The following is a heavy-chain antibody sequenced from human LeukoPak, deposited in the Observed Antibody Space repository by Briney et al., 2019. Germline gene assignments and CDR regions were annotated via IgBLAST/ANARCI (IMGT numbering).Heavy chain of an antibody. D-gene: IGHD2-2*01. J-gene: IGHJ4*02. Sequence: PGGSLRLSCTASGFTFSDYWMTWVRQAPGKGLEWVANIKQDGSAKYYVDSVKGRFTISRDNAKNSLYLQMDSLRGEDTATYYCARWRGSTSERSDYWGQGTLVTVSS. V-gene: IGHV3-7*01. CDR2: IKQDGSAK. CDR1: GFTFSDYW. CDR3: ARWRGSTSERSDY.